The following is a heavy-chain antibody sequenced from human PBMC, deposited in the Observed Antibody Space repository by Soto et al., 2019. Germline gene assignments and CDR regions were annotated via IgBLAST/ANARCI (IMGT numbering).Heavy chain of an antibody. Sequence: SETLSLTCSVSGGSVSNKTYYWSWIRQPPGQRLEWIGYVYYSGTTNYNPSLKSRVTISVDLSKNQFSLRLSSVTTADTALYYCARTTAVPNTLRSRYFFDYWGQGTLVTVSS. V-gene: IGHV4-61*01. CDR2: VYYSGTT. D-gene: IGHD4-17*01. J-gene: IGHJ4*02. CDR1: GGSVSNKTYY. CDR3: ARTTAVPNTLRSRYFFDY.